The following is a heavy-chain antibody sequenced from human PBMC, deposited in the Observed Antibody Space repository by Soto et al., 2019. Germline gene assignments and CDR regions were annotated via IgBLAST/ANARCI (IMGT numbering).Heavy chain of an antibody. CDR3: ARQGGYCISTNCYGYYAMDV. CDR1: GGSISSGPYS. D-gene: IGHD2-2*01. CDR2: FHYSANT. V-gene: IGHV4-39*01. Sequence: QLQLQESGPGLVKPSETLSLTCTVSGGSISSGPYSWGWIRQPPGEGLEWIATFHYSANTHYSPSLESRLTISVDTSKNEFSLKVTSVTAADSALYYCARQGGYCISTNCYGYYAMDVWGQGTTVTVSS. J-gene: IGHJ6*02.